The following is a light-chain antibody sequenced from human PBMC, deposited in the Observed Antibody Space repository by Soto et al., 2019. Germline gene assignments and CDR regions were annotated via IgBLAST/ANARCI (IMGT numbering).Light chain of an antibody. J-gene: IGLJ3*02. V-gene: IGLV2-11*01. CDR2: DVN. CDR3: CSYAHTSRV. CDR1: SGDIGAYNY. Sequence: QLVLTQPRSVSGSPGQSVTFSCTGTSGDIGAYNYVSWYQFHPGKAPKMIIYDVNKRPSGVPDRFSGSKSGNTASLTISWLQAEDEVDYYCCSYAHTSRVFGGGTKLTVL.